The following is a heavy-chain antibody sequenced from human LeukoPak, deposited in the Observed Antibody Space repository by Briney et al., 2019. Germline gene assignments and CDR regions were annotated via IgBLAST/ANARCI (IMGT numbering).Heavy chain of an antibody. J-gene: IGHJ4*02. Sequence: PSETLSLTCTVSGGSISSSSYYWGWIRQPPGKGLEWIGSIYYSGSTYYNPSLKSRVTISVDTSKNQFSLKLSSVTAADTAVYYCARHFWVVAAAGQGNFDYWGQGTLVTVSS. V-gene: IGHV4-39*01. CDR1: GGSISSSSYY. D-gene: IGHD3-3*01. CDR3: ARHFWVVAAAGQGNFDY. CDR2: IYYSGST.